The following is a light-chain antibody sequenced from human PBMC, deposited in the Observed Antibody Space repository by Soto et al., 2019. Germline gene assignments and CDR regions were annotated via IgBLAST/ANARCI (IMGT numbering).Light chain of an antibody. Sequence: QSALTQPASVSGSPGQSITISCTGTSSDVGGYNYVSWYQQYPGKAPKLMIYDVSNRPSGVSNRFSGSKSANTASLTISGLQAEDEADYYCSSYTSSNTYVFGTGTKLTVL. CDR1: SSDVGGYNY. J-gene: IGLJ1*01. CDR2: DVS. CDR3: SSYTSSNTYV. V-gene: IGLV2-14*01.